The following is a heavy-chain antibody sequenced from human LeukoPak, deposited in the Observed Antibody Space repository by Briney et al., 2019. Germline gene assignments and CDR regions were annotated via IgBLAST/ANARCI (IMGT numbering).Heavy chain of an antibody. CDR2: VYYGDST. D-gene: IGHD2-21*02. CDR1: GGPISSYF. CDR3: ARVKECSGDCYPCEY. V-gene: IGHV4-59*01. Sequence: PSETLSLTCAVSGGPISSYFCSWIRQPPGPGLEWIGYVYYGDSTKYNPSLKSRVTISVDKSKNNFSLRLSSVAAADTAVYDCARVKECSGDCYPCEYWGQGTLVTVSS. J-gene: IGHJ4*02.